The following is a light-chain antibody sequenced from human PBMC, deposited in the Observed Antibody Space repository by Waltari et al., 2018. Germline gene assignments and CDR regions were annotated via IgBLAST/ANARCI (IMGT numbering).Light chain of an antibody. CDR1: SLRRYY. CDR2: GQD. CDR3: LSRDTSSTRL. Sequence: SSELTQDPAVSVALGQTVRITCQGDSLRRYYASWYQQRPGQAPILVLYGQDNRPSGIPDRCPGSTSGNTASLTITGAQAEDEADYYCLSRDTSSTRLFGGGTRLTV. J-gene: IGLJ2*01. V-gene: IGLV3-19*01.